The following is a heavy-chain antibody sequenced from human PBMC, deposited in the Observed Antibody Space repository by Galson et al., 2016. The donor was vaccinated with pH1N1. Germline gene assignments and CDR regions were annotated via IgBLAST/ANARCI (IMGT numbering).Heavy chain of an antibody. CDR1: GNRFTAYY. CDR2: IDPGIGST. J-gene: IGHJ3*01. V-gene: IGHV1-46*01. D-gene: IGHD1-14*01. CDR3: VGIKGGVFDV. Sequence: QSGAEVKKPGASVKVSCKASGNRFTAYYFHWVRQAPGQGLEWMGIIDPGIGSTNFAERFQGRVTMTRDVSTSTVYMSMASLTSDDTAMYYCVGIKGGVFDVWGQGTMVTVSS.